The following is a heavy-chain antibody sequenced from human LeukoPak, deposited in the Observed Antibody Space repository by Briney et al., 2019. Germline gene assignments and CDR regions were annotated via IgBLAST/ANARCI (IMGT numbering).Heavy chain of an antibody. J-gene: IGHJ3*02. CDR3: ARSDYDILTGDEAFDI. CDR2: ISSSGSTI. CDR1: GFTFSSYE. D-gene: IGHD3-9*01. Sequence: GGSLRLSCAASGFTFSSYEMNWVRQAPGKGLEWVSYISSSGSTIYYADSVKGRFTISRDNAKNSLYLQMNSLRAEDTAVYYCARSDYDILTGDEAFDIWGQGTMVTVSS. V-gene: IGHV3-48*03.